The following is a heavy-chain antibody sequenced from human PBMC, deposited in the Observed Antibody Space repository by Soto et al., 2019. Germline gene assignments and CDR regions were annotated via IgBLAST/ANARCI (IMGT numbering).Heavy chain of an antibody. CDR3: ARDPNYDFWSGYRNKEGTYGMDV. D-gene: IGHD3-3*01. CDR1: GFALSGFE. CDR2: ISSGASNM. V-gene: IGHV3-48*03. Sequence: EEHLVESGGGLVQPGGSLRLSCAASGFALSGFEMNWVRQAPGQGLEWVSYISSGASNMYYADSVKGRFTISRDNAQSSLDLQMNSLRVEDTAVYYCARDPNYDFWSGYRNKEGTYGMDVWGQGTTVTVSS. J-gene: IGHJ6*02.